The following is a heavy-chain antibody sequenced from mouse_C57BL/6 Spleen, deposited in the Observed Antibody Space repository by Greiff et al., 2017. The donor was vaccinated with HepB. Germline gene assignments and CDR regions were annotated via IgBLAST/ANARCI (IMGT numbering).Heavy chain of an antibody. J-gene: IGHJ1*03. V-gene: IGHV3-6*01. CDR1: GYSITSGYY. D-gene: IGHD1-1*01. CDR3: ARDYYGSSYPDV. Sequence: DVQLQESGPGLVKPSQSLSLTCSVTGYSITSGYYWNWIRQFPGNKLEWMGYISYDGSNNYNPSLKNRISITRDTSKNQLFLKLNSVTTEDTATYYCARDYYGSSYPDVWGTGTTVTVSS. CDR2: ISYDGSN.